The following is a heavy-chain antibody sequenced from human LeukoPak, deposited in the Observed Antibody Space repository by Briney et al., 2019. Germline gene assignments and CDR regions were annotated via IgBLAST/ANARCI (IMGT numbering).Heavy chain of an antibody. J-gene: IGHJ6*02. V-gene: IGHV4-34*01. D-gene: IGHD6-6*01. CDR2: INHSGST. CDR3: ARGLGYYYYYGMDV. Sequence: SETLSLTCAVYGGSFSGYYWSWIRQPPGKGLERIGEINHSGSTNYNPSLKSRVTISVDTSKNQFSLKLSSVTAADTAVYYCARGLGYYYYYGMDVWGQGTTVTVSS. CDR1: GGSFSGYY.